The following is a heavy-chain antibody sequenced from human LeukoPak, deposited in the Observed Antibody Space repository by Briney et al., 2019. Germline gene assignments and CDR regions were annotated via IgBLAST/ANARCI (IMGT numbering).Heavy chain of an antibody. D-gene: IGHD6-13*01. CDR2: ISGSGDST. Sequence: GGSLRLSCAASGFTFSSYAMSWVRQAPGKGLEWVSAISGSGDSTYYGDSVKGRFTISRDNCKNTLYLQMSSLRAEDTAVYYCAKTRPLDSSSWSHGDYWGQGTLVTVSS. CDR1: GFTFSSYA. V-gene: IGHV3-23*01. J-gene: IGHJ4*02. CDR3: AKTRPLDSSSWSHGDY.